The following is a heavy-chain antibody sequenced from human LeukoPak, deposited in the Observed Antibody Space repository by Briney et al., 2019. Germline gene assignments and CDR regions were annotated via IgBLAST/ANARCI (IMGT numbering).Heavy chain of an antibody. D-gene: IGHD5-18*01. CDR2: IYYSGST. J-gene: IGHJ4*02. Sequence: SETLSLTCTVSGGSIISSDYHWGWVRQPPGKGLEWIGSIYYSGSTYYNPSLKSRVTISVDTSKNQFSLKLSSVTAADTAVYYCARLGDAAIPLYYFDYWGQGTLVTVSS. CDR1: GGSIISSDYH. V-gene: IGHV4-39*01. CDR3: ARLGDAAIPLYYFDY.